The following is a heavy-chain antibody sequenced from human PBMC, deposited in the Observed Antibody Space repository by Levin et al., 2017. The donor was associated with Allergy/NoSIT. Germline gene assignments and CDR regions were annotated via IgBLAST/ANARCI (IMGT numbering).Heavy chain of an antibody. CDR3: ARGPFGSSWYYLHY. D-gene: IGHD6-13*01. Sequence: LSLPCAASGFTFSSYGMHWVRQAPGKGLEWVAVIWYDGSNKYYADSVKGRFTISRDNSKNTLYLQMNSLRAEDTAVYYCARGPFGSSWYYLHYWGQGTLVTVSS. V-gene: IGHV3-33*01. CDR1: GFTFSSYG. J-gene: IGHJ4*02. CDR2: IWYDGSNK.